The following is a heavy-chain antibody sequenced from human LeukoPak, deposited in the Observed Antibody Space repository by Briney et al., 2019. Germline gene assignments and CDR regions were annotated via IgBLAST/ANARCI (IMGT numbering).Heavy chain of an antibody. D-gene: IGHD3-10*01. CDR2: ISGSGGST. CDR3: AKSLLLWFGESTRLYYFDY. CDR1: GFTFSSYA. V-gene: IGHV3-23*01. J-gene: IGHJ4*02. Sequence: GGSLRLSCAASGFTFSSYAMSWVRQAPGKGLEWVSAISGSGGSTYYADSVKGRFTISRDNSKNTLYLQMNSLRAEDTAVDYCAKSLLLWFGESTRLYYFDYWGQGTLVTVSS.